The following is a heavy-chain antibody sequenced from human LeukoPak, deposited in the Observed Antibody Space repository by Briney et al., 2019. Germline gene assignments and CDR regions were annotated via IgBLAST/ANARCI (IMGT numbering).Heavy chain of an antibody. V-gene: IGHV4-59*08. CDR3: ARLGIVGATTTRDYYYYYGMDV. Sequence: SETLSLTCTVPGGSISSYYWSWIRQPPGKGLEWIGYIYYSGSTNYNPSLKSRVTISVDTSKNQFSLKLSSVTAADTAVYYCARLGIVGATTTRDYYYYYGMDVWGQGTTVTVSS. J-gene: IGHJ6*02. D-gene: IGHD1-26*01. CDR1: GGSISSYY. CDR2: IYYSGST.